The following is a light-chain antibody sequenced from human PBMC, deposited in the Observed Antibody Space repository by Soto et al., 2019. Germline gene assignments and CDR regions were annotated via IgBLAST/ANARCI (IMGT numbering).Light chain of an antibody. Sequence: DIQMTHSPSTLSASVGGRVTITCRASQSVGTWVAWYQQKPGKAPKLLIYDASSLESGVPSRFSGSGSRTEFTLTISSLQPDDFATYYCQQYNSYSRTFGPGTKVDIK. CDR3: QQYNSYSRT. V-gene: IGKV1-5*01. CDR2: DAS. J-gene: IGKJ3*01. CDR1: QSVGTW.